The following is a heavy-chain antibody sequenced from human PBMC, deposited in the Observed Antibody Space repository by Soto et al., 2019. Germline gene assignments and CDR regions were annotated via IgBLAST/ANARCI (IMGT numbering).Heavy chain of an antibody. Sequence: PGGTLRLSCGGSAFNSRNYAMTWVRQAPGKGVEWVSGISGHGDTTYYADAVKGRFTISRDNSKSTLYLQMNSLRAEDTAIYYCAKDLRPAYDPWGQGTLVTVSS. D-gene: IGHD3-16*01. CDR3: AKDLRPAYDP. CDR1: AFNSRNYA. CDR2: ISGHGDTT. J-gene: IGHJ5*02. V-gene: IGHV3-23*01.